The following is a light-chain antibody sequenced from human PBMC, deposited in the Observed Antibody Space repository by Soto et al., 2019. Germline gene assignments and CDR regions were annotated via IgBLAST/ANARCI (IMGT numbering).Light chain of an antibody. J-gene: IGKJ4*01. V-gene: IGKV1-33*01. CDR1: QDISNY. Sequence: DIQMTQSPSSLSASVGDRVTITCQASQDISNYLNWYQQKPGKDPKLLIYDASNLETGVPSRFSGSGSGTDFTFTISSLQPEDIATYYCQHYDNLPRLTFGGGTKVEIK. CDR2: DAS. CDR3: QHYDNLPRLT.